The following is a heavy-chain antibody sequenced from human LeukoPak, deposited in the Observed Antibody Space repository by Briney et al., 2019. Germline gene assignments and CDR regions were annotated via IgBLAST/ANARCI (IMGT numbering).Heavy chain of an antibody. CDR3: ARDGVAANIDYYYYYMDV. CDR2: ISAYNGNT. D-gene: IGHD2-15*01. J-gene: IGHJ6*03. Sequence: ASVKVSCKASGYTFTSYGISWVRQATGQGLEWMGWISAYNGNTNYAQKLQGRVTMTTDTSTSTAYMELRSLRSDDTAVYYCARDGVAANIDYYYYYMDVWGKGTTVTVSS. V-gene: IGHV1-18*01. CDR1: GYTFTSYG.